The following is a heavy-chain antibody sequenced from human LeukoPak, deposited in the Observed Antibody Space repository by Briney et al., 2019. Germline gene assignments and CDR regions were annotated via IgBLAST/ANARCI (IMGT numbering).Heavy chain of an antibody. D-gene: IGHD3-3*01. CDR2: ISGSGGST. V-gene: IGHV3-23*01. Sequence: GGSLRLSCAASGFTFSSYAMSWVRQAPGKGLEWVSAISGSGGSTYYADSVKGRFTISRDNSKNTLYLQMNSLRAEDTAVYYCAKGNYDFWSGYYFYFDYWGPGNPGHRLL. CDR1: GFTFSSYA. CDR3: AKGNYDFWSGYYFYFDY. J-gene: IGHJ4*02.